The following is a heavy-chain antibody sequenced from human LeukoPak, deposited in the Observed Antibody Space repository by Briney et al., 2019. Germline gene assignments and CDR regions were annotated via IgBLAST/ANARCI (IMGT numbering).Heavy chain of an antibody. CDR3: ARDSSYYFDSSGAFDI. V-gene: IGHV3-49*03. J-gene: IGHJ3*02. CDR1: GFIFGDYA. D-gene: IGHD3-22*01. Sequence: GGSLRLSCTASGFIFGDYAMSWFRQAPGKGLEWVGFIRSKAYGETTEYAASVRGRFTISRDDSKSIAYLQVNSLKTEDTGVYYCARDSSYYFDSSGAFDIWGQGTMVTVSS. CDR2: IRSKAYGETT.